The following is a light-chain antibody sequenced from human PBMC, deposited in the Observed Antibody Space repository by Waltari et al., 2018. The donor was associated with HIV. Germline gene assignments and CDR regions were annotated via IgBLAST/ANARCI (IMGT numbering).Light chain of an antibody. V-gene: IGLV1-44*01. Sequence: QSVLTQPPSASADSAGQRVTISCSGRRSNIGRNSVTWYQQVPGAAPTLLIYNNNQRPSGVPDRFSGSKSGTSASLAISGLQSDDEADYYCAAWDDDLNGLFGGGTKLTVL. CDR2: NNN. J-gene: IGLJ2*01. CDR3: AAWDDDLNGL. CDR1: RSNIGRNS.